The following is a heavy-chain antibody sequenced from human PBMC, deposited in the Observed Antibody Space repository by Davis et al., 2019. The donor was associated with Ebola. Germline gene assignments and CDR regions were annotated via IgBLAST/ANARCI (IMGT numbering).Heavy chain of an antibody. CDR3: ARDLGKDDSRGTSALAMDY. CDR2: IWYDGSNK. D-gene: IGHD3-22*01. V-gene: IGHV3-33*01. J-gene: IGHJ4*02. CDR1: GFTFSSHG. Sequence: GESLKISCAASGFTFSSHGMHWVRQAPAKGLAWVAVIWYDGSNKYYADSVKGRFTISRDNSKNTLYLQMNSLRAEDTAVYYCARDLGKDDSRGTSALAMDYWGQGTLGTVSS.